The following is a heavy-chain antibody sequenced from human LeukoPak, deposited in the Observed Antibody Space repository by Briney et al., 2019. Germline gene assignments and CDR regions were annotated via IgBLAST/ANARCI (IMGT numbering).Heavy chain of an antibody. J-gene: IGHJ4*02. D-gene: IGHD6-13*01. CDR2: ISSSSSYI. CDR1: GFTFSSYS. V-gene: IGHV3-21*01. CDR3: ARSFLSIAAAATDC. Sequence: PGGSLRLSCAASGFTFSSYSMNWFRQAPGKGLEWVSSISSSSSYIYYADSVKGRFTISRDNAKNSLYLQMNSLRAEDTAVYYCARSFLSIAAAATDCWGQGTLVTVSS.